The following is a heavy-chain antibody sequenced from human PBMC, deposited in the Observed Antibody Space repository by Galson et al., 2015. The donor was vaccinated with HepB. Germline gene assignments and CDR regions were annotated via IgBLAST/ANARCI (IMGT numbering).Heavy chain of an antibody. V-gene: IGHV1-69*04. CDR3: ASSGGLRYFDWFPPANYYYYYMDV. CDR1: GGTFSSYA. CDR2: IIPILGIA. D-gene: IGHD3-9*01. Sequence: SVKVSCKASGGTFSSYAISWVRQAPGQGLEWMGRIIPILGIANYAQKFQGRVTITADKSTSTAYMELSSLRSEDTAVYYCASSGGLRYFDWFPPANYYYYYMDVWGKGTTVTVSS. J-gene: IGHJ6*03.